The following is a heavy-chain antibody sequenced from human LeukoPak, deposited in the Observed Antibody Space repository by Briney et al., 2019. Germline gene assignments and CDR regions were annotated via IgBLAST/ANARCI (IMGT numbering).Heavy chain of an antibody. Sequence: SETLSLTCTVSGGSISSSSYYWGWIRQPPGKGLEWIGTFYYSGSTYYNPSLKSRVTISVDTSKNQFPLKLSSVTAADTAVYYCARALGRVSWFDPWGQGTLVTVSS. CDR1: GGSISSSSYY. J-gene: IGHJ5*02. CDR3: ARALGRVSWFDP. D-gene: IGHD3-16*02. CDR2: FYYSGST. V-gene: IGHV4-39*06.